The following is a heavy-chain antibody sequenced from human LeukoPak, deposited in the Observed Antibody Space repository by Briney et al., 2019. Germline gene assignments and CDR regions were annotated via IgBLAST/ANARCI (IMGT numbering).Heavy chain of an antibody. CDR1: GGSISSGSYY. J-gene: IGHJ4*02. CDR3: AREGYQYYYDY. D-gene: IGHD2-2*01. CDR2: IYTSGST. V-gene: IGHV4-61*02. Sequence: PSETLSLTRTVSGGSISSGSYYWSWIRQPAGKGLEWIGRIYTSGSTNYNPSLKSRVTISVDTSKNQFSLKLSSVTAADTAVYYCAREGYQYYYDYWGQGTLVTVSS.